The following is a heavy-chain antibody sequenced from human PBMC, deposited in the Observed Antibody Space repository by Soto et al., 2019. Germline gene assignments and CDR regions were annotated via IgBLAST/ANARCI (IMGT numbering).Heavy chain of an antibody. CDR2: ISTYNGKA. CDR3: AKDGYGNNDGDALHI. D-gene: IGHD4-4*01. V-gene: IGHV1-18*04. J-gene: IGHJ3*02. Sequence: QGQLVQSGAEVKKPGASVKVSCKASGYTFTSFGITWVRQAPGQGLEWMGWISTYNGKANYAQKLQGRVTVTRDTSTNTAYMELRSLRSDDTAVYYCAKDGYGNNDGDALHIWDQGTMVTVSS. CDR1: GYTFTSFG.